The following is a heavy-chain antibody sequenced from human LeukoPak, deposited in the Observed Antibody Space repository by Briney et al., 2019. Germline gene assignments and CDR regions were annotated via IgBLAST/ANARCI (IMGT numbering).Heavy chain of an antibody. Sequence: GGSLRLSCAASGFTVSSNYMSWVRQAPGKGLEWVSVIYSGGSTYYADSVKGRFTISRHNSKNTLYLQMNSLRAEDTAVYYCAREVEDSSGWYFFDYWVQGTLVTVSS. CDR2: IYSGGST. CDR1: GFTVSSNY. D-gene: IGHD6-19*01. CDR3: AREVEDSSGWYFFDY. J-gene: IGHJ4*02. V-gene: IGHV3-53*04.